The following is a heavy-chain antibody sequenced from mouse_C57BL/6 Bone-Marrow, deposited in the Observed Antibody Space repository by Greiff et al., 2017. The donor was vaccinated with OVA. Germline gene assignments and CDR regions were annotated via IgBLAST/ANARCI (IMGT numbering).Heavy chain of an antibody. Sequence: DVQLVESGGGLVQPGGSLKLSCAASGFTFSDYYMYWVRQTPEKRLEWVAYISNGGGSTYYPDTVKGRFTISRDNAKNTLYLQMSRLKSEDTAMYYCARRGLLWSYFDYWGQGTTLTVSS. D-gene: IGHD2-1*01. CDR3: ARRGLLWSYFDY. J-gene: IGHJ2*01. CDR1: GFTFSDYY. CDR2: ISNGGGST. V-gene: IGHV5-12*01.